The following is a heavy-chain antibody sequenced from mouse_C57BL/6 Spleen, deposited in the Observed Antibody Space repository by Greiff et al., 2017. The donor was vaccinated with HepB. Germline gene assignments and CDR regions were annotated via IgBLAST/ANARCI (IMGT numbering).Heavy chain of an antibody. CDR2: IHPNSGST. CDR3: AREGYDVEFAY. J-gene: IGHJ3*01. Sequence: QVQLQQPGAELVKPGASVKLSCKASGYTFTSYWMHWVKQRPGQGLEWIGMIHPNSGSTNYNEKFKSKATLTVDKSSSTAYMQLSSLTSEDSAVYYCAREGYDVEFAYWGQGTLVTVSA. D-gene: IGHD2-2*01. V-gene: IGHV1-64*01. CDR1: GYTFTSYW.